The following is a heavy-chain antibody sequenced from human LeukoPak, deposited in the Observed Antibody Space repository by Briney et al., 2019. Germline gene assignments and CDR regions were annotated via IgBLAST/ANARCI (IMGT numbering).Heavy chain of an antibody. CDR2: ISAYNGNT. V-gene: IGHV1-18*01. D-gene: IGHD1-26*01. CDR3: ARDGRVRGSYFFDY. J-gene: IGHJ4*02. Sequence: GASVKVSCKASGYTFTSYSISWVRQAPGQGLEWMGWISAYNGNTNYAQKLQGRVTMTTDTSTSTAYMELRSLRSDDTAVYYCARDGRVRGSYFFDYWGQGTLVTVSS. CDR1: GYTFTSYS.